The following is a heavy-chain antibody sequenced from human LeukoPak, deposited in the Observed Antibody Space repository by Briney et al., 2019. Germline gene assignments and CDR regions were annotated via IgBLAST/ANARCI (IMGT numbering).Heavy chain of an antibody. D-gene: IGHD2-2*01. V-gene: IGHV1-18*04. CDR1: GYTFTSYG. Sequence: ASVKVSCKASGYTFTSYGISWVRKAPGQGLEWMGWISAYNGNTNYAQKLQGRVTMTTDTSTSTAYMELRSLRSDDTAVYYCARTVVVVPAAMGSYYFDYWGQGTLVTVSS. J-gene: IGHJ4*02. CDR2: ISAYNGNT. CDR3: ARTVVVVPAAMGSYYFDY.